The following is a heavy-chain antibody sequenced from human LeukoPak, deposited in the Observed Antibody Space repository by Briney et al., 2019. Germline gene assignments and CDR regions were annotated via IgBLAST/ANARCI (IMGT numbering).Heavy chain of an antibody. V-gene: IGHV1-2*02. Sequence: ASVQVSCQGSGYTFSAYYMQWVRQAPGQGPEWMGWINPDTGGTTYAQKFQGRVTMTRDTSISTGYMELSRLTSDDTAVYYCARDPSGDSSGYPFDYWGQGTLVIVSS. J-gene: IGHJ4*02. CDR1: GYTFSAYY. CDR3: ARDPSGDSSGYPFDY. CDR2: INPDTGGT. D-gene: IGHD3-22*01.